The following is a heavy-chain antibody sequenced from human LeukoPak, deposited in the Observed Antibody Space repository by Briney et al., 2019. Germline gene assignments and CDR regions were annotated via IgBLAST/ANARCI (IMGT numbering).Heavy chain of an antibody. Sequence: SETLSLTCTVSGGSISSYYWSWIRQPAGKGLEWIGRIYTSGSTYYNPSLKSRVTISVDTSKNQFSLKLSSVTAADTAVYYCARHLRGNYPNPNFDYWGQGTLVTVSS. D-gene: IGHD1-26*01. J-gene: IGHJ4*02. CDR3: ARHLRGNYPNPNFDY. CDR1: GGSISSYY. CDR2: IYTSGST. V-gene: IGHV4-4*07.